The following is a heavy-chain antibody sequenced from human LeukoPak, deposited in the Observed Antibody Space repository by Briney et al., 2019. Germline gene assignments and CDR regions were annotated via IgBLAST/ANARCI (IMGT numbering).Heavy chain of an antibody. CDR3: ARLTYYDYVWGSYRYYFDY. CDR1: VGSFSGYY. J-gene: IGHJ4*02. Sequence: SETLSLTCAVYVGSFSGYYWSWVRQPPGKGLEWIGEINHSGSTNYNPSLKSRVTISVDTSKNQFSLKLSSVTAADTAVYYCARLTYYDYVWGSYRYYFDYWGQGTLVTVSS. V-gene: IGHV4-34*01. CDR2: INHSGST. D-gene: IGHD3-16*02.